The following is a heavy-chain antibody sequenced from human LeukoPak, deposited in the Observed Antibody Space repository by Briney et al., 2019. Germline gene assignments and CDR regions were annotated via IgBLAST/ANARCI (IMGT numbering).Heavy chain of an antibody. D-gene: IGHD3-10*01. CDR2: TYYRSKWYN. CDR3: ARDQRPLYNYGSGEWFDP. J-gene: IGHJ5*02. Sequence: SQTLSLTCAISGDSVSSNSAAWNWIRQSPSRGLEWLGRTYYRSKWYNDYAVSVKSRITINPDTSKNQFSLHLNSVTPEDTAVYYCARDQRPLYNYGSGEWFDPWGQGTLVTVSS. V-gene: IGHV6-1*01. CDR1: GDSVSSNSAA.